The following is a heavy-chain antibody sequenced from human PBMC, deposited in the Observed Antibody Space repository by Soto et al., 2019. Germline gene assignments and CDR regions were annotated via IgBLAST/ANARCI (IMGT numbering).Heavy chain of an antibody. V-gene: IGHV3-30*03. J-gene: IGHJ4*02. CDR3: TCEFASGY. Sequence: QVQLVESGGGVVQPGRSLSLSCAVSGFTVSTDGMYWVRQAPGKGLEWVAVISRDGGTKYYAESVKGRFTISSDNSRNTLFVEMTSLRGDDVAVYYCTCEFASGYRGQVTLVTVSS. CDR2: ISRDGGTK. CDR1: GFTVSTDG. D-gene: IGHD2-21*01.